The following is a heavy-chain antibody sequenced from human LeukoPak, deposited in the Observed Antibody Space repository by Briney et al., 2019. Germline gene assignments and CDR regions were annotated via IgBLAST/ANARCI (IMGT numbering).Heavy chain of an antibody. Sequence: SETLSLTCGVSGGSIITTNWWSWVRQPPGKGLEWIGEVHLNGATNYNPSLESRVSMSIHKSKNQLSLKLSSVTAADTVTYYCRRESGAFSPFGFWGQGTLVTVSS. CDR2: VHLNGAT. CDR1: GGSIITTNW. V-gene: IGHV4-4*02. D-gene: IGHD1-26*01. CDR3: RRESGAFSPFGF. J-gene: IGHJ4*02.